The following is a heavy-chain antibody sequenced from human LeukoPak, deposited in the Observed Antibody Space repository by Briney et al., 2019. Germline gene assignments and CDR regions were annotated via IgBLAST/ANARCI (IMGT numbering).Heavy chain of an antibody. V-gene: IGHV4-59*01. J-gene: IGHJ5*02. CDR2: IYGSGST. CDR1: GGSISSYY. D-gene: IGHD6-13*01. Sequence: PSETLSLTCTVSGGSISSYYWSWLRQPPGKGLEWIGYIYGSGSTNYHPSLKGRVTISADTSKNHFSLKLNSVTAADTAVYYCARGYSRSWYQAVVFIWFDPWGQGTLVTVSS. CDR3: ARGYSRSWYQAVVFIWFDP.